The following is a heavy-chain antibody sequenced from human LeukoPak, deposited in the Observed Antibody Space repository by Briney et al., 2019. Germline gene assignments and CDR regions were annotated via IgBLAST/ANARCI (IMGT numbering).Heavy chain of an antibody. Sequence: PGGSLRLSCAASGFTFSSYSMNWARQAPGKGLEWVSSISSSSSYIYYADSVKGRFTISRDNAKNSLYLQMNSLRAEDTAVYYCARSSVVPAAMAGDYWGQGTLVTVSS. D-gene: IGHD2-2*01. CDR3: ARSSVVPAAMAGDY. CDR1: GFTFSSYS. CDR2: ISSSSSYI. J-gene: IGHJ4*02. V-gene: IGHV3-21*01.